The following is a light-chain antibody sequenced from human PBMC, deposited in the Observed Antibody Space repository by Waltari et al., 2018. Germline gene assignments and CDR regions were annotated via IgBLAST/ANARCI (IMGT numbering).Light chain of an antibody. CDR1: QSVLYSSNNKNY. Sequence: DIVMTQSPDSLAVPLGERATINCKSRQSVLYSSNNKNYLAWYQQKPGQPPKLLIYWASTRESGVPDRLSGSGSGTDFTLTISSLQAEDVAVYYCHQYYNIPFTFGPGTKVDIK. V-gene: IGKV4-1*01. CDR3: HQYYNIPFT. J-gene: IGKJ3*01. CDR2: WAS.